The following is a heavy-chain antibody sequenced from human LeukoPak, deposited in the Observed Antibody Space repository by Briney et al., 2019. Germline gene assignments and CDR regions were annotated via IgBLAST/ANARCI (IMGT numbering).Heavy chain of an antibody. V-gene: IGHV4-59*01. Sequence: PSETLSLTCTVSGGSISSYYWSWIRQPPGKGLEWIGYIYYSGSTDYNPSLKSRVTISVDTSKNQFSLKLSSVTAADTAMYYCARALAVAGTDVWGQGTLVTVSS. D-gene: IGHD6-19*01. CDR1: GGSISSYY. CDR2: IYYSGST. J-gene: IGHJ4*02. CDR3: ARALAVAGTDV.